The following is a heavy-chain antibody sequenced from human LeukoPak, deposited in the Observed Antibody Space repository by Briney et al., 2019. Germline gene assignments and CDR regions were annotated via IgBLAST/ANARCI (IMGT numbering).Heavy chain of an antibody. CDR2: INSRGNFV. D-gene: IGHD3-9*01. V-gene: IGHV3-11*01. CDR3: ARLNYEISANSPPDY. CDR1: GFTFSDYY. Sequence: GGSLRLPCAASGFTFSDYYMSWIRQAPGKGLEWISYINSRGNFVYYTDSVKGRFTISRDNAKNSLYLQMTSLRAEDTAVFYCARLNYEISANSPPDYWGHGSLITVSS. J-gene: IGHJ4*01.